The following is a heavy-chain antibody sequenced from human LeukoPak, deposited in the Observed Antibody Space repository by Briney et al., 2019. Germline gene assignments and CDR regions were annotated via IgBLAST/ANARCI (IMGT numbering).Heavy chain of an antibody. CDR2: ISAYNGNT. V-gene: IGHV1-18*01. Sequence: GASVKVSCKASGYTFTSYAMHWVRQAPGQGLEWMGWISAYNGNTNYAQKLQGRVTMTTDTSTSTAYMELRSLRSDDTAVYYCARDPKLTTVTQRAAFDIWGQGTMVTVSS. CDR3: ARDPKLTTVTQRAAFDI. CDR1: GYTFTSYA. J-gene: IGHJ3*02. D-gene: IGHD4-17*01.